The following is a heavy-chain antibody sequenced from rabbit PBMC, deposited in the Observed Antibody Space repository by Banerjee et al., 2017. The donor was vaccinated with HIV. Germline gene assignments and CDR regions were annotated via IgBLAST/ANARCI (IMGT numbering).Heavy chain of an antibody. J-gene: IGHJ4*01. Sequence: QEQLEESGGDLVKPGASLTLTCTASGFSFSSNYDMCWVRQAPGKGLEWIACIYTGSSGSTYYASWAKGRFTVSKASSTTVTLQMTSLTAADTATYFCARDINSYGGPDSLDYFNLWGPGTLVTVS. CDR2: IYTGSSGST. CDR1: GFSFSSNYD. CDR3: ARDINSYGGPDSLDYFNL. D-gene: IGHD6-1*01. V-gene: IGHV1S45*01.